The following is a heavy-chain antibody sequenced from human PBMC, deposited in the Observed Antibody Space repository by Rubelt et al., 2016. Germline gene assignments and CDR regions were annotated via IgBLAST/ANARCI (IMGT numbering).Heavy chain of an antibody. D-gene: IGHD5-18*01. CDR1: GFTFSSYW. Sequence: EVQLVESGGGLVQPGGSLRLSCAASGFTFSSYWMSWVRQAPGKGLEWVANIKQDGSEKYYVDSVKGRFTISRDNAKNSLYLQMNSLRAEDTAVYYCARAGGIQLWFDDCLGYWGQGTLVTVSS. J-gene: IGHJ4*02. CDR2: IKQDGSEK. V-gene: IGHV3-7*03. CDR3: ARAGGIQLWFDDCLGY.